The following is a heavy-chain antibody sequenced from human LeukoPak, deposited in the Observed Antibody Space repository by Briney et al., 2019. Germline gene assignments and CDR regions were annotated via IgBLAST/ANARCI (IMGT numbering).Heavy chain of an antibody. CDR3: ARDNSGYYFDY. Sequence: PSETLSLTCTVSGGSISSYYWSWIRQPPGKGLEWIGYIYYSGSTNYNPSLKSRVTISVDTSKNQFSLKLSSVTAADTAVYYCARDNSGYYFDYWGQGTLVTVSS. D-gene: IGHD4-23*01. CDR2: IYYSGST. CDR1: GGSISSYY. J-gene: IGHJ4*02. V-gene: IGHV4-59*01.